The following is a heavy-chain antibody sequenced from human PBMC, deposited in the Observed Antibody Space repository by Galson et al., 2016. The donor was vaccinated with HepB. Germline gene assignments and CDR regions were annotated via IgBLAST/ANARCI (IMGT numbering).Heavy chain of an antibody. CDR1: GFTFSTYW. CDR3: ARPAWESAVAFDY. V-gene: IGHV3-30*03. CDR2: ISPDGTKK. J-gene: IGHJ4*02. D-gene: IGHD3-16*01. Sequence: SLRLSCAASGFTFSTYWMTWVRQAPGKGLEWVASISPDGTKKYYADSVTGRFTMSRDSSKDTVYLQMTSLRTEDTATFYCARPAWESAVAFDYWGQGTLVTVSP.